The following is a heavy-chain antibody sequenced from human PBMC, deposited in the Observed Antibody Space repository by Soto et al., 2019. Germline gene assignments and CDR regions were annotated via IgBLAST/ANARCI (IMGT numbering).Heavy chain of an antibody. CDR3: AKDRSAPYDAFDI. CDR1: GLTFCYYA. Sequence: GGSLRLSCAASGLTFCYYAMTWVRQTPGKGLEWVSTVGHSGLDTYYADSVKGRFTISSDFSKNTVYLQMNSLRADDTAVYYCAKDRSAPYDAFDIWGQGTLVTVSS. CDR2: VGHSGLDT. V-gene: IGHV3-23*01. J-gene: IGHJ3*02.